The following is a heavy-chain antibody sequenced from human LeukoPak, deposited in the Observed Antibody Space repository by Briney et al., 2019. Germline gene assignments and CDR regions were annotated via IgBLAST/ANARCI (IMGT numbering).Heavy chain of an antibody. CDR1: GYTFTSYG. Sequence: ASVKVSCKASGYTFTSYGISWVRQAPGQGLEWMGWISAYNGNTNYAQKLQGRVTMTTDTSTSTAYMELRSLRSDDTAVYYCARDSSAYYCDSSGYYLGIKSYYFDYWGQGTLVTVSS. J-gene: IGHJ4*02. D-gene: IGHD3-22*01. V-gene: IGHV1-18*01. CDR3: ARDSSAYYCDSSGYYLGIKSYYFDY. CDR2: ISAYNGNT.